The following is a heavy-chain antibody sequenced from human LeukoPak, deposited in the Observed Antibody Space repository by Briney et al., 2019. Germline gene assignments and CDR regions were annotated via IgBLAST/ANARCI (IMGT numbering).Heavy chain of an antibody. CDR3: VKALWERGYNPLDF. J-gene: IGHJ4*02. Sequence: GTSLRLSCAASGFNFSSYAMHWVRRAPGKGREWVAVISSDGSRNYYTDSLRGRFTISRDNSKNTLYLQMNSLRPEDSAMYSCVKALWERGYNPLDFWGQGTLVTVSS. CDR1: GFNFSSYA. V-gene: IGHV3-30*18. CDR2: ISSDGSRN. D-gene: IGHD5-24*01.